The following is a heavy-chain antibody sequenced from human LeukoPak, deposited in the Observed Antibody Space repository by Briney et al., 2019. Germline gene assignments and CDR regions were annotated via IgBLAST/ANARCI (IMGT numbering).Heavy chain of an antibody. CDR1: GFTFSSYG. J-gene: IGHJ4*02. Sequence: PGGSLRLSCAASGFTFSSYGMSWVRQAPGKGLEWVSAISGSGGSTYYADSVKGRFTISRDNSKNTLYLQMNSLRAEDTAVYYCAKDRRESSYQLPVWGQGTLVTVSS. D-gene: IGHD2-2*01. CDR2: ISGSGGST. CDR3: AKDRRESSYQLPV. V-gene: IGHV3-23*01.